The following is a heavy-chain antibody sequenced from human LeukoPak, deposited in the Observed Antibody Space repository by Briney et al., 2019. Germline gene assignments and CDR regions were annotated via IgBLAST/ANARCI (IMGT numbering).Heavy chain of an antibody. Sequence: GASVKVSFKASGYTFTGYYMHWVRQAPGQGLEWMGWINPNSGGTNYAQKFQGRVTMTRDTSISTAYMELSRLRSDDTAVYYCARDRAVAAINWFDPWGQGTLVTVSS. CDR3: ARDRAVAAINWFDP. CDR1: GYTFTGYY. J-gene: IGHJ5*02. D-gene: IGHD2-21*02. CDR2: INPNSGGT. V-gene: IGHV1-2*02.